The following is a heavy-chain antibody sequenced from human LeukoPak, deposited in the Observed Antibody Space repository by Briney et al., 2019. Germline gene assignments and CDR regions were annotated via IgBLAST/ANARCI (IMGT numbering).Heavy chain of an antibody. D-gene: IGHD1-20*01. J-gene: IGHJ3*02. CDR2: IYWDDDK. CDR3: AHSFYNWHDGAFDI. Sequence: ESGPTLVKPTQTLTLTCTFSGFSLNTGGVGVAWIRQPPGKALEWLALIYWDDDKRYTPSLKNRLTITKDTSKNQVVLTMTSVDPADTATYFCAHSFYNWHDGAFDIWGQGTMVTVSS. CDR1: GFSLNTGGVG. V-gene: IGHV2-5*02.